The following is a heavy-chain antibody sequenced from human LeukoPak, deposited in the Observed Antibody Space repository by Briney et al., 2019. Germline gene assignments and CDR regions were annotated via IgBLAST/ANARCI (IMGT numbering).Heavy chain of an antibody. CDR1: GGSFSGYY. Sequence: SETLSLTCAVYGGSFSGYYWSWIRQPPGKGLGWIGEINHSGSTNYNPSLKSRVTISVDTSKNKFSLKLSSVTAADTAVYYCARLRLKYYDFWSGYSQGAFDIWGQGTMVTVSS. CDR2: INHSGST. J-gene: IGHJ3*02. V-gene: IGHV4-34*01. CDR3: ARLRLKYYDFWSGYSQGAFDI. D-gene: IGHD3-3*01.